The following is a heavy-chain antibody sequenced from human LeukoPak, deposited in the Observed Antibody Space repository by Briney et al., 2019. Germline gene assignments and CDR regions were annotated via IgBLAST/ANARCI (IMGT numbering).Heavy chain of an antibody. Sequence: GGSLSLSCVPSGFIFSNYAMSWVRQAPGKGLEWVSSISGSGGSTHYADSVKGRFTISRDKTKNTLYLQMNSLRAEDTAVYYCAKGDVVVVPAANDYWGQGTLVTVSS. CDR1: GFIFSNYA. J-gene: IGHJ4*02. D-gene: IGHD2-2*01. CDR2: ISGSGGST. CDR3: AKGDVVVVPAANDY. V-gene: IGHV3-23*01.